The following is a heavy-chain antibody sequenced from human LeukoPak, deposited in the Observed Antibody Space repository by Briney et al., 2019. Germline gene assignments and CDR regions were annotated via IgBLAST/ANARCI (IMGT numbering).Heavy chain of an antibody. Sequence: GGSLRLSCAASVNYWMHWVRQAPGKGLVWVSHSNSAGSWTSYADSVKGRFNISKDNAKNTVYLQMNSMRAEDTAVYYCVSFYETYWGRGTLVTVSS. CDR2: SNSAGSWT. CDR3: VSFYETY. J-gene: IGHJ4*02. CDR1: VNYW. V-gene: IGHV3-74*01. D-gene: IGHD2/OR15-2a*01.